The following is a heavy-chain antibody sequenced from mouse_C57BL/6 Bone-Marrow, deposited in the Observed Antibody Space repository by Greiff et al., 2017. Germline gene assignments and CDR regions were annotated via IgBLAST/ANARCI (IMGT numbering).Heavy chain of an antibody. J-gene: IGHJ2*01. CDR1: GYTFTSYW. CDR3: TRRGIYYDYAFYFDY. Sequence: VHVKQSGTVLARPGASVKMSCKTSGYTFTSYWMHWVNQRPGQGLEWIGAIYPGNSDTSYNQKLKGKAKMTAVTSASTAYLELSSLKNEDSAVYNWTRRGIYYDYAFYFDYWGQGTTLTVSS. V-gene: IGHV1-5*01. CDR2: IYPGNSDT. D-gene: IGHD2-4*01.